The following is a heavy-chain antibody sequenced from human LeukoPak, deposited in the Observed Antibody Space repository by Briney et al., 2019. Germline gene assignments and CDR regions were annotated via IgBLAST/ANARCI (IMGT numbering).Heavy chain of an antibody. CDR1: GYTFTSYY. CDR3: ATQLTRSSGLDY. V-gene: IGHV1-46*01. Sequence: ASVKVSCKASGYTFTSYYMHWVRQAPGQGLEWMGIINPSGGSTSYAQKFQGRVTMTEDTSTDTAYMELSSLRSEDTAVYHCATQLTRSSGLDYWGQGTLVTVSS. J-gene: IGHJ4*02. D-gene: IGHD6-19*01. CDR2: INPSGGST.